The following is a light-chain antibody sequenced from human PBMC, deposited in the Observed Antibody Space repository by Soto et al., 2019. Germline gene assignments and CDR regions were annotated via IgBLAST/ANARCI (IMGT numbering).Light chain of an antibody. CDR2: TVS. CDR3: PQGKTFPFT. V-gene: IGKV1-12*01. J-gene: IGKJ3*01. Sequence: IQMTQSPSSVSASVGDTVTLSCQTSHGVSGWLAWYQQKPGKAPTLLIYTVSNLQSGVPSRFGGSVSGTDFCLTITTLQPYGFSTYFCPQGKTFPFTFGPGTKVEVK. CDR1: HGVSGW.